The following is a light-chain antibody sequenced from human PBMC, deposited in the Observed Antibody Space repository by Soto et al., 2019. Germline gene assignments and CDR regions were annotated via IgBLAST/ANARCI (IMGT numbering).Light chain of an antibody. CDR1: SSNIGAGYD. CDR2: GNS. Sequence: QSVLTQPPSVSGAPGQRVTISCTGSSSNIGAGYDVHWYQQLPGTAPKLLIYGNSNRPSGVPDRFSGSKSGTSASLAITGLQAEDEADYYCQVWDSSTACVFGGGTKLTVL. J-gene: IGLJ2*01. V-gene: IGLV1-40*01. CDR3: QVWDSSTACV.